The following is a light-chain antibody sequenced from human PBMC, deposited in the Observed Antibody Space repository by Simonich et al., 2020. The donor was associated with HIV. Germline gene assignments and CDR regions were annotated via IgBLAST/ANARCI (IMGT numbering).Light chain of an antibody. V-gene: IGKV4-1*01. CDR3: QQYYSTRRT. CDR2: WAS. CDR1: QSVLYSSNNKNY. J-gene: IGKJ2*02. Sequence: DIVMTQSPDSLAVSLGERATINCKSSQSVLYSSNNKNYLAWYQQKPGQPPKLLIYWASTRESGVPDRFSGRGSGTDFTLTISSLQAEDVAVYYCQQYYSTRRTFGQGTKLEIK.